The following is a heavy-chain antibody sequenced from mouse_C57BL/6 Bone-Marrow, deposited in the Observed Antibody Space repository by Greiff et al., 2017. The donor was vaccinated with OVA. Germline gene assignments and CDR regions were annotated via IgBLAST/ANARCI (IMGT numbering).Heavy chain of an antibody. J-gene: IGHJ3*01. D-gene: IGHD3-2*02. Sequence: EVQLQQSGAELVKPGASVKLSCTASGFNIKDYYMHWVKQRTEQGLEWIGRIDPEDGETKYAPNFQGKATITADTSSNTAYLQLSSLTSEDTAVYYCARGLGSSGPAWFAYWGQGTLVTVSA. V-gene: IGHV14-2*01. CDR1: GFNIKDYY. CDR2: IDPEDGET. CDR3: ARGLGSSGPAWFAY.